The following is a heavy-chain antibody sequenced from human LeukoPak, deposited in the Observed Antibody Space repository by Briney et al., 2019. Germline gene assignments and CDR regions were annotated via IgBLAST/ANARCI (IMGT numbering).Heavy chain of an antibody. J-gene: IGHJ4*02. CDR1: GFTFSSYA. CDR3: AKLVKGGTMVTTNGYFDY. D-gene: IGHD4-17*01. V-gene: IGHV3-23*01. Sequence: GGSLRLSCAASGFTFSSYAMSWVRQAPGKGLEWVSGISDSGGSTNYADSVKGRFTISRDNSKNTLYLQMISLRAEDTAVYFCAKLVKGGTMVTTNGYFDYWGQGTLVTVSS. CDR2: ISDSGGST.